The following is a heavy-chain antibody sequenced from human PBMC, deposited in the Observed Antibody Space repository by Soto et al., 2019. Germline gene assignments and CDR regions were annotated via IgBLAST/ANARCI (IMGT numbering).Heavy chain of an antibody. J-gene: IGHJ4*02. CDR2: IIPIFGTA. D-gene: IGHD1-26*01. V-gene: IGHV1-69*01. CDR1: GGTFSSYT. Sequence: QVQLVQSGAEVKKPGSPVKVSCKASGGTFSSYTVNCVRQAPGPGLEWMEGIIPIFGTANYTQKLPGRVTMTENESTSTAYMVLSSLRSEDTGVRYCAKDGGSYCGGRDHWGQGTVVTVS. CDR3: AKDGGSYCGGRDH.